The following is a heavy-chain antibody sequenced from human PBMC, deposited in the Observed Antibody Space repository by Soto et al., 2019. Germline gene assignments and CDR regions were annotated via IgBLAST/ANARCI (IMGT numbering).Heavy chain of an antibody. J-gene: IGHJ6*02. CDR3: ARDVSSSWYYYYYGMDV. CDR1: GFTFSSYW. CDR2: IKQDGSEK. Sequence: GGSLRLSCAASGFTFSSYWMSWVRQAPGKGLEWVANIKQDGSEKYYVDSVKGRFTISRDNAKNSPYLQMNSLRAEDTAVYYCARDVSSSWYYYYYGMDVWGQGTTVTVSS. V-gene: IGHV3-7*01. D-gene: IGHD6-13*01.